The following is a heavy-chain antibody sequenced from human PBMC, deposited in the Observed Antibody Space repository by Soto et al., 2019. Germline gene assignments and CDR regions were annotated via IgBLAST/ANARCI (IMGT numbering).Heavy chain of an antibody. CDR3: TRGSDLLTGPNAPFAY. CDR1: GGTFGSYT. J-gene: IGHJ4*02. D-gene: IGHD3-9*01. Sequence: QVQLVQSGTEMKRPGSSVKVSCTASGGTFGSYTLTWVRQAPGQGIEWVGDIFPAFGRTDVAQNFQDRVTLSADHSTSTVFLELRGLRSEDTALYYCTRGSDLLTGPNAPFAYWGQGTLLTVSS. V-gene: IGHV1-69*01. CDR2: IFPAFGRT.